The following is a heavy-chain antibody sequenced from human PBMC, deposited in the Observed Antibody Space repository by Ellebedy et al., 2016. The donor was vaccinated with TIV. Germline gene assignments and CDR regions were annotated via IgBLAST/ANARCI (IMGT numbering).Heavy chain of an antibody. CDR1: GYTFTDYY. J-gene: IGHJ4*02. V-gene: IGHV1-2*02. D-gene: IGHD6-13*01. CDR2: INPKSGGT. Sequence: AASVKVSCKSSGYTFTDYYVHWVRQAPGQGLEWMGWINPKSGGTDYAQKFQGRVTMDRDTSISTAYLELGRLRSEDTVVYYCATPSGSSWSSFDYWGQGSLVTGSS. CDR3: ATPSGSSWSSFDY.